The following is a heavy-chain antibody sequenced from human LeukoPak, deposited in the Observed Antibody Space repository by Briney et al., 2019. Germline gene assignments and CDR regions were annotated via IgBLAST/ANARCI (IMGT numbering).Heavy chain of an antibody. CDR2: IIPIFGTA. CDR3: ARDCSSTSCYTGDY. V-gene: IGHV1-69*05. Sequence: SVNVSCEASGGTFSSYAISWVRQAPGQGLEWMGGIIPIFGTANYAQKFQGRVTITTDESTSTAYMELSSLRSEDTAVYYCARDCSSTSCYTGDYWGQGTLVTVSS. J-gene: IGHJ4*02. D-gene: IGHD2-2*02. CDR1: GGTFSSYA.